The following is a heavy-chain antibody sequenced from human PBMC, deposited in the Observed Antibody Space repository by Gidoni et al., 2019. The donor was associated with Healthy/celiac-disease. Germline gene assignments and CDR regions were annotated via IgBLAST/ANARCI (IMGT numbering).Heavy chain of an antibody. D-gene: IGHD5-12*01. J-gene: IGHJ3*02. CDR1: GGSISSYY. Sequence: QVQLQESRPGLVKPSETLSLTCPVPGGSISSYYWSWIRQPPGKGLEWSGYIYYSGSTNYNPSLKRRVTISVDTSKNQFSLKLSSVTAADTAVYYCASGRDGYNFGAFDIWGQGTMVTVSS. V-gene: IGHV4-59*01. CDR3: ASGRDGYNFGAFDI. CDR2: IYYSGST.